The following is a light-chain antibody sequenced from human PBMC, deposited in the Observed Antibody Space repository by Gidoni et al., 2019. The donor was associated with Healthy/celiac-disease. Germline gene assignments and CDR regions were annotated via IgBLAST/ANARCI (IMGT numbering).Light chain of an antibody. CDR2: KDS. Sequence: YDLTQPPSVSVAPGQTARITCAGDALPKQYAYWYQQKPGQAPVLVIYKDSERPSGIPERFSGSSSGTTVTVTISGVQAEDEADYYCQSADSSGTFGVFGTGTKVTVL. V-gene: IGLV3-25*03. CDR3: QSADSSGTFGV. J-gene: IGLJ1*01. CDR1: ALPKQY.